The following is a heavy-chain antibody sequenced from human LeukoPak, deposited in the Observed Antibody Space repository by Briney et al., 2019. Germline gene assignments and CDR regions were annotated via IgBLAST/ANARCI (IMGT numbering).Heavy chain of an antibody. Sequence: GASVKVSCKASGYTFTGYYMHWVRQAPGQGLEWMGWINPNSGGTNYAQKFQGRVTVTRDTSISTAYMELSRLRSDDTAVYYCARDRGPSSGRNWFDPWGQGTLVTVSS. D-gene: IGHD3-22*01. CDR2: INPNSGGT. CDR3: ARDRGPSSGRNWFDP. CDR1: GYTFTGYY. V-gene: IGHV1-2*02. J-gene: IGHJ5*02.